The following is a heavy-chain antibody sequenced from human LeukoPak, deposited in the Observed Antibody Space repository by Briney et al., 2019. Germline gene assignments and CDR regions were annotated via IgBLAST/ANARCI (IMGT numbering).Heavy chain of an antibody. J-gene: IGHJ4*02. CDR1: GYTFTNYG. CDR3: ARRYYYDSSGYPHSDY. CDR2: ITAYNGHT. D-gene: IGHD3-22*01. Sequence: ASVKVSCKASGYTFTNYGLSWVRQAPGQGLEWMGWITAYNGHTHYAQNLQGRLTMTTDTSTSTAYMELRSLRSDDTAVYYCARRYYYDSSGYPHSDYWGQGTLVTVSS. V-gene: IGHV1-18*01.